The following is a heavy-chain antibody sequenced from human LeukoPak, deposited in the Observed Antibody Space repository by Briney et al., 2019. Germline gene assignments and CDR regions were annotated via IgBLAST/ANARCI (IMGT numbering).Heavy chain of an antibody. D-gene: IGHD5-12*01. V-gene: IGHV3-23*01. CDR2: ISGSGGST. Sequence: AGGSLRLSCAASGFTFSSYAMSWVRQAPGKGLEWVSAISGSGGSTYYADSVKGRFTISRDNSKNTLYLQMNSLRDEDTAVYYCARDLRRWLQPVFDYWGQGTLVTVSS. J-gene: IGHJ4*02. CDR1: GFTFSSYA. CDR3: ARDLRRWLQPVFDY.